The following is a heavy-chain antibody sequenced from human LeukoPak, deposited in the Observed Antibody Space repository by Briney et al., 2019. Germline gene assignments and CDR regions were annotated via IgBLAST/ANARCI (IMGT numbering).Heavy chain of an antibody. CDR3: ARDGGYCSSTSCYWEYYYYGMDV. V-gene: IGHV1-46*01. CDR2: INPSGGST. Sequence: ASVKVSCKASGYTFTSYYMHWVRQAPGQGLEWMGIINPSGGSTSYAQKFQGRVTMTRDTSTSTVYMELSSLRSEDTAVYYCARDGGYCSSTSCYWEYYYYGMDVWSQGTTVTVSS. CDR1: GYTFTSYY. D-gene: IGHD2-2*03. J-gene: IGHJ6*02.